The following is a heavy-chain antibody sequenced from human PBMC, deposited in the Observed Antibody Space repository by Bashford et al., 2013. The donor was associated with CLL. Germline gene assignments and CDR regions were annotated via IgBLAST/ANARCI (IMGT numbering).Heavy chain of an antibody. CDR3: ARGYYYDSSGYFPIDY. CDR2: INSDGSST. D-gene: IGHD3-22*01. CDR1: GFTFSSYW. V-gene: IGHV3-74*01. J-gene: IGHJ4*02. Sequence: GSRRDSPRAASGFTFSSYWMHWVRQAPGKGLVWVSRINSDGSSTSYADSVKGRFTISRDNAKNTLYLQMNSLRAEDTAVYYCARGYYYDSSGYFPIDYWGRGNPWSPSPQ.